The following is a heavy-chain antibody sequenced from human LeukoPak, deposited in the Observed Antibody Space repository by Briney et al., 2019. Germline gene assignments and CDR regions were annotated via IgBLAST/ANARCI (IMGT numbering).Heavy chain of an antibody. D-gene: IGHD2/OR15-2a*01. CDR2: INQDEGEK. CDR3: ARIYNIDSTVFRPFDC. J-gene: IGHJ4*02. V-gene: IGHV3-7*01. Sequence: GGSLRLSCAASGFTFSTYWMGWVRQAPGKGLEWVANINQDEGEKHYVDSVKGRFTISRDNAKNSLYLQINSLRAEDTAVYYCARIYNIDSTVFRPFDCWGQGTLVTVSS. CDR1: GFTFSTYW.